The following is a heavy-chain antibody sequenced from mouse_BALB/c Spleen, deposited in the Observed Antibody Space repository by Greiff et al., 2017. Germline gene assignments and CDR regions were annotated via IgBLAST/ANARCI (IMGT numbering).Heavy chain of an antibody. J-gene: IGHJ2*01. V-gene: IGHV5-9-4*01. CDR3: ARGDGNYGVYYFDG. D-gene: IGHD2-1*01. Sequence: EVKLVESGAGLVKPGGSLKLSCAASGFTFSSYAMSWVRQSPEKGLEWVAEISSGGSYTYYPDTVTGRFTISRDNAKNTLYLEMSSLRSEDTAMYYCARGDGNYGVYYFDGWGQGTTLTVSS. CDR2: ISSGGSYT. CDR1: GFTFSSYA.